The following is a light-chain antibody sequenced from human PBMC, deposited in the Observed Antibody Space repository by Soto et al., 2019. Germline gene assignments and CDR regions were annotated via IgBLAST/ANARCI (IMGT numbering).Light chain of an antibody. CDR3: SSYTSSSTVV. J-gene: IGLJ2*01. CDR1: SSDVGIYKY. CDR2: EVS. Sequence: QSALTQPASVSGSPGQSITISCTGTSSDVGIYKYVSWYQQHPGKAPNLMIYEVSNRPSGVSNRFSGSKSGNTASLTISGLQAEDEADYYCSSYTSSSTVVFGVETKLTVL. V-gene: IGLV2-14*01.